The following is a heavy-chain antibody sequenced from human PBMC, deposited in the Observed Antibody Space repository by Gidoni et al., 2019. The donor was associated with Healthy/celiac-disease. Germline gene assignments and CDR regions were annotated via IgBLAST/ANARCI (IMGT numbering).Heavy chain of an antibody. CDR3: ARDSREYSSSWHNWFDP. CDR1: GSSISSGYS. CDR2: IYHSGGT. D-gene: IGHD6-13*01. Sequence: QVQLQESGPGLVKPSETLSLTCTVSGSSISSGYSWGWIRQPPGKGLEWIGSIYHSGGTYYNPSLKSRGTISVDTSKNQFALKLSSVTAADTAVYYCARDSREYSSSWHNWFDPWGQGTLVTVSS. J-gene: IGHJ5*02. V-gene: IGHV4-38-2*02.